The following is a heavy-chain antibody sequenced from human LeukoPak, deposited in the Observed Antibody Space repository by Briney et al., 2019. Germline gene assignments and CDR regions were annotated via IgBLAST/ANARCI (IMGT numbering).Heavy chain of an antibody. CDR1: GFTFGDYA. Sequence: PGGSLRLSCTASGFTFGDYAMSWVRQAPGGGLEWVGFIRSKAYGGTTEYAASVKGRFTISRDDSKSIAYLQMNSLKTEDTAVYYCTRKPQGLLWFGDSEDYYYMDVWGKGTTVTISS. CDR2: IRSKAYGGTT. CDR3: TRKPQGLLWFGDSEDYYYMDV. V-gene: IGHV3-49*04. D-gene: IGHD3-10*01. J-gene: IGHJ6*03.